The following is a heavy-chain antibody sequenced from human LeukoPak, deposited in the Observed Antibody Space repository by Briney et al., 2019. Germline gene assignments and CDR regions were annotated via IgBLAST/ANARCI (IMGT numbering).Heavy chain of an antibody. J-gene: IGHJ3*02. D-gene: IGHD3-9*01. CDR2: ISGSSSYI. Sequence: GGSLRLFCAASGFPLSRFSVNWVRQAPGKGLEWVSSISGSSSYIYYADSVKGRFTISRDNAKSSLYLQMNSLRAEDTAVYYCARVDYDILTGDYTYAFDIWGQGTMVTVSS. V-gene: IGHV3-21*01. CDR3: ARVDYDILTGDYTYAFDI. CDR1: GFPLSRFS.